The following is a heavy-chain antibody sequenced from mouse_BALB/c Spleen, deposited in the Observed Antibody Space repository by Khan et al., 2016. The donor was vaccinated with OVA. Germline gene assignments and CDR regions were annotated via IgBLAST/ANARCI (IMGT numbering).Heavy chain of an antibody. CDR1: GYTFTDYN. CDR2: INPNNGDT. CDR3: ARTCYGSLGY. D-gene: IGHD1-1*01. J-gene: IGHJ2*01. V-gene: IGHV1-18*01. Sequence: EVQLQQSGPELVKPGASVKIPCKASGYTFTDYNMDWVKQSHGKSLEWIGDINPNNGDTFYNQKFKGKATLTVDKSSSTAFMELSSLTSEDTAVYYCARTCYGSLGYWGQGTTLTVSS.